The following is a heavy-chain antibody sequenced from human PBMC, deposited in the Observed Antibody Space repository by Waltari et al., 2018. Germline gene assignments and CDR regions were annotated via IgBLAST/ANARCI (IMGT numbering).Heavy chain of an antibody. J-gene: IGHJ6*03. V-gene: IGHV1-8*01. CDR3: ARRGNIAARDYYYYYMDV. CDR2: MNPNSGNK. CDR1: GYTFTSYD. Sequence: QVQLVQSGAEVKKPGASVKVSCKASGYTFTSYDINWVRQATGQGLEWMGWMNPNSGNKGYAQKFQGRVTMTRNTSISTAYMELSSLRSEDTAVYYCARRGNIAARDYYYYYMDVWGKGTTVTVSS. D-gene: IGHD6-6*01.